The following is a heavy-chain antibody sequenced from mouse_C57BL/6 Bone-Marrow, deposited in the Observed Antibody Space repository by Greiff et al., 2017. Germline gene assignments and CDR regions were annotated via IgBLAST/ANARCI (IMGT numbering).Heavy chain of an antibody. Sequence: QVQLQQSGAELARPGASVKLSCKASGYTFTSYGISWVKQSTGQGLEWIGEIYPRSGNTYYNEKFKGKATLTADKSSSTAYMELRSLTSEDSAVYFCAKSLSYAMDYWGQGTSVTVSS. J-gene: IGHJ4*01. CDR1: GYTFTSYG. CDR3: AKSLSYAMDY. CDR2: IYPRSGNT. V-gene: IGHV1-81*01. D-gene: IGHD6-2*01.